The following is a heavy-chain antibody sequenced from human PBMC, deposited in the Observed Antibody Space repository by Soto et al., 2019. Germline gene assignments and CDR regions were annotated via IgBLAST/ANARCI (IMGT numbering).Heavy chain of an antibody. J-gene: IGHJ6*02. CDR2: IYYGGST. CDR1: GGSVISGSYY. V-gene: IGHV4-61*01. CDR3: ARGKDFWSRYYYGMDV. Sequence: ETLSLTCTVSGGSVISGSYYWSWIRQPPGKGLERIGYIYYGGSTNYNPSLKSRVTISVDTSKNQFSLKLSSVTAADTAVYYCARGKDFWSRYYYGMDVWGQGTTVTVS. D-gene: IGHD3-3*01.